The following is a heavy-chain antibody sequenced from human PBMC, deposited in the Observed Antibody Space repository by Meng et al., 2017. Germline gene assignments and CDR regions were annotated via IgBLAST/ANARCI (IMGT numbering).Heavy chain of an antibody. D-gene: IGHD3-10*01. J-gene: IGHJ3*02. Sequence: SETLSLTFTVSGGSISSYYWSWIRQPPGKGLEWIGYIYYSGSTNYNPSLKSRVTISVDTSKNQFSLKLSSVTAADTAVYYCARVRGYYYGSGSAAAFDIWGQGTMVTVSS. CDR2: IYYSGST. CDR1: GGSISSYY. V-gene: IGHV4-59*01. CDR3: ARVRGYYYGSGSAAAFDI.